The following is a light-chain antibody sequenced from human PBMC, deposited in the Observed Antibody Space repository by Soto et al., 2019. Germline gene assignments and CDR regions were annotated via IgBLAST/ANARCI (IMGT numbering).Light chain of an antibody. CDR1: QRLTTW. J-gene: IGKJ1*01. V-gene: IGKV1-5*01. CDR3: QQYNSYWS. CDR2: DAS. Sequence: DIQMTQSPSTLSASVGDRVTITCRASQRLTTWLAWYQQKPGKAPKLLIYDASSLESGVPSRFSGSGSGTEFTLTISSLHPDDFATYYCQQYNSYWSFGTGTKVDIK.